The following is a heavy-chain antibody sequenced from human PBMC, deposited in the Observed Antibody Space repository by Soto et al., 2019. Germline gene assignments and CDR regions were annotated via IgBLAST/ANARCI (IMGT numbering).Heavy chain of an antibody. CDR2: ISAYNGNT. CDR1: GYTFTSHG. J-gene: IGHJ4*02. D-gene: IGHD3-22*01. V-gene: IGHV1-18*01. Sequence: GTSVNVTCKASGYTFTSHGISWVRQAPGQGLEWMGWISAYNGNTNYAQKLQGRVTMTTDTSTSTAYMELRSLRSDDTALYYCALYYYDSSGYYPALDYWGQGTLVTVSS. CDR3: ALYYYDSSGYYPALDY.